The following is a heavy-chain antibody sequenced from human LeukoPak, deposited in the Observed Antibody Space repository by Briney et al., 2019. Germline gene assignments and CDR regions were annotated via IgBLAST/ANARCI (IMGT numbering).Heavy chain of an antibody. J-gene: IGHJ5*02. CDR2: IYYSGST. D-gene: IGHD3-3*01. CDR3: ARSRPYDFWSGYSKPRRWFDP. Sequence: SQTLSLTCTVSGGSISSGGYYWSWIRQHPGKGLEWIGYIYYSGSTYYNPSLKSRVTISVDTSKNQFSLKLSSVTAADTAVYYCARSRPYDFWSGYSKPRRWFDPWGQGTLVTVSS. V-gene: IGHV4-31*03. CDR1: GGSISSGGYY.